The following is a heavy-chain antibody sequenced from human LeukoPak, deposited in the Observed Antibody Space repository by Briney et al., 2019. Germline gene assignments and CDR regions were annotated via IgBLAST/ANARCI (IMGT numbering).Heavy chain of an antibody. J-gene: IGHJ3*02. Sequence: GGSLRLSCAASGFTFSSYAMSWVRQAPGKGLVWVSVIYSGGSTYYADSVKGRFTISRDNSKNTLYLQMNSPRAEDTAVYYCARGQTPGAFDIWGQGTMVTVSS. CDR3: ARGQTPGAFDI. V-gene: IGHV3-53*01. CDR2: IYSGGST. CDR1: GFTFSSYA.